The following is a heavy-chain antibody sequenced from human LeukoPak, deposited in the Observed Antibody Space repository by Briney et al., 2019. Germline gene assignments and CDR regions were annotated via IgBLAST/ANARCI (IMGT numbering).Heavy chain of an antibody. J-gene: IGHJ5*02. CDR2: ISGSGGST. V-gene: IGHV3-23*01. CDR3: ARESGGGIQLWFRSNWFDP. CDR1: GFTFSSYA. Sequence: GGSLRLSCAASGFTFSSYAMSWVRQAPGKGLEWVSAISGSGGSTYYADSVKGRFTISRDNSKNTLYLQMNSLRAEDTAVYYCARESGGGIQLWFRSNWFDPWGQGTLVTVSS. D-gene: IGHD5-18*01.